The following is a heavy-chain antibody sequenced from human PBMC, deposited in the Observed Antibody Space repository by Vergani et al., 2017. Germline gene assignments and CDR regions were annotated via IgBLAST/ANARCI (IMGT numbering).Heavy chain of an antibody. J-gene: IGHJ5*01. Sequence: QIQLQESGPGLVKPSETLSLTCSVSGYSISRGFYWAWIRQTPEKGLEWIGGMFHTGEASNSPSLQSRVAFPMDTSKNQFSLQLTSVTAADTAVYFCGVIMVRSPRPDNCFDSWGRGTLVTVSS. CDR2: MFHTGEA. CDR1: GYSISRGFY. CDR3: GVIMVRSPRPDNCFDS. V-gene: IGHV4-38-2*02. D-gene: IGHD3-10*01.